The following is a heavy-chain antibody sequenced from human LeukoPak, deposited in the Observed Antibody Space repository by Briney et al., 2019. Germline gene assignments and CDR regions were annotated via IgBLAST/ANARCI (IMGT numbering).Heavy chain of an antibody. V-gene: IGHV3-23*01. D-gene: IGHD2-21*02. J-gene: IGHJ5*02. CDR2: NTPSGDQA. Sequence: GGSLRLSCAASGFIFSNDVMDWVRQAPGKRLEWVSSNTPSGDQAYYIDSVRGRFTMSRDNSKNTLYLQMNSLRAEDTATYYCARSSPYCGADCQRWFDPWGQGTLVIVSS. CDR1: GFIFSNDV. CDR3: ARSSPYCGADCQRWFDP.